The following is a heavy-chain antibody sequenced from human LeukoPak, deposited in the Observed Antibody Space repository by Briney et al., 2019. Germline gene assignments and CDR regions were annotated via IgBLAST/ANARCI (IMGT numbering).Heavy chain of an antibody. Sequence: GGSLRLSCAASGFTFSSYAMSWVRQAPGKGLEWVSGISGSDGSTNYADSVKGRFTISREDSKNTLYLQMNSLRAEDTAVYYCAKDSAKKYDDYWGQGTLVTVSS. CDR2: ISGSDGST. V-gene: IGHV3-23*01. CDR3: AKDSAKKYDDY. CDR1: GFTFSSYA. D-gene: IGHD2/OR15-2a*01. J-gene: IGHJ4*02.